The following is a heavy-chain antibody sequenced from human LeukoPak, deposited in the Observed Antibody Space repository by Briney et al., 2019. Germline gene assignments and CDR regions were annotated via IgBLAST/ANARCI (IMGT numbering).Heavy chain of an antibody. J-gene: IGHJ4*02. V-gene: IGHV1-2*02. CDR1: GYTFIGYY. CDR3: ARDMVRGVTSYYFDY. Sequence: GASVKVSCKASGYTFIGYYMHWVRQAPGQGLEWMGWINPNSGGTNYAQKFQGRVTMTRDTSISTAYMELSRLRSDDTAVYYCARDMVRGVTSYYFDYWGQGTLVTVSS. D-gene: IGHD3-10*01. CDR2: INPNSGGT.